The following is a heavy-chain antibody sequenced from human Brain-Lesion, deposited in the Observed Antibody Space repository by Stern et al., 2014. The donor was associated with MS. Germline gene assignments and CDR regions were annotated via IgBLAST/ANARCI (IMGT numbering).Heavy chain of an antibody. V-gene: IGHV5-51*03. CDR3: ARSPATPSGYDRFDY. D-gene: IGHD5-12*01. J-gene: IGHJ4*02. CDR1: GYLFDDYW. CDR2: IFPRDSNT. Sequence: VQLVQSGAEVKKPGESLKISCEASGYLFDDYWIGWVRQMSGRGLELVAIIFPRDSNTRYSPSVQGQVTLSADKSISTAYLQWSSRKPPAPAIYFWARSPATPSGYDRFDYWGQGALVTVCS.